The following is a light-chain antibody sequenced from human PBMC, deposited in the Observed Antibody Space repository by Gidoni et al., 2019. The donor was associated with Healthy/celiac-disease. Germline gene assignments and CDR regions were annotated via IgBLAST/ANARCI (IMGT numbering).Light chain of an antibody. J-gene: IGLJ2*01. CDR1: SLRSYY. V-gene: IGLV3-19*01. Sequence: SSELTQDPAVSVALGQTVRITCQGDSLRSYYASWYQQKPGQAPVLVIYGKNNRPSGIPDRFSGSSSGNTASLTITGAQAEDEADYYCNSRDSSGNHLDEDVVFGGGTKLTVL. CDR2: GKN. CDR3: NSRDSSGNHLDEDVV.